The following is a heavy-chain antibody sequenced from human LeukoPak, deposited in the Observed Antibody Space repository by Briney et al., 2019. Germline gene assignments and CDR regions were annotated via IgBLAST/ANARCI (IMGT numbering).Heavy chain of an antibody. J-gene: IGHJ4*02. CDR3: ARGHYSYGRYFDY. CDR1: GYTFTSYG. D-gene: IGHD5-18*01. CDR2: INPSGGST. Sequence: ASVKVSCKASGYTFTSYGISWVRQAPGQGLEWMGIINPSGGSTTYAQKFQGRVTMTRDTSTSTVYMELSSLRSEDTAVYYCARGHYSYGRYFDYWGQGTLVTVSS. V-gene: IGHV1-46*01.